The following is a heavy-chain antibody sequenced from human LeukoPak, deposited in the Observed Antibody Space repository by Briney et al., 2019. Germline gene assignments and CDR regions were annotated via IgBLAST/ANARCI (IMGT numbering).Heavy chain of an antibody. J-gene: IGHJ4*02. D-gene: IGHD6-25*01. V-gene: IGHV3-30*02. CDR2: IRRDGSHK. Sequence: PGGSLRLSCAASGFAINDFAMYWVRQAPGKGLDWVALIRRDGSHKYYAHSIKGRFTISRDNSKNTLYLQMSSLRAEDTAVYYCAKSSIMFAAGRLGSIDFWGQGTLVTVSS. CDR1: GFAINDFA. CDR3: AKSSIMFAAGRLGSIDF.